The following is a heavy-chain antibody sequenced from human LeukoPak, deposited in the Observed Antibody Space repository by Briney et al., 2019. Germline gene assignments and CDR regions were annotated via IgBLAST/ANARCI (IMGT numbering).Heavy chain of an antibody. CDR1: GFTFSGSW. CDR3: SRSLSY. V-gene: IGHV3-7*01. Sequence: PGGSLRLSCAASGFTFSGSWMDWVRQAPGKGLEWVANIKEDGSKTYYVDSAKGRFTISRDNVKSSLYLQLDSLRVEDTAIYYCSRSLSYWGQGTLVTVSS. CDR2: IKEDGSKT. J-gene: IGHJ4*02.